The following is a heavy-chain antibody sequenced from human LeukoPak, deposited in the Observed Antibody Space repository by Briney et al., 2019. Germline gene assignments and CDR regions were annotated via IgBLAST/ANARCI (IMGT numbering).Heavy chain of an antibody. V-gene: IGHV4-34*01. J-gene: IGHJ6*03. CDR2: ISHSGST. D-gene: IGHD1-14*01. CDR3: ASGHQTDYYMDV. Sequence: SETLSLTCAVYGGSFSNYYWSWIRQPPGKGLEWIGEISHSGSTKYNPSLKSRVTISVDTSKNQFSLKLTSVTAADTAVYYCASGHQTDYYMDVWGKGTTVTISS. CDR1: GGSFSNYY.